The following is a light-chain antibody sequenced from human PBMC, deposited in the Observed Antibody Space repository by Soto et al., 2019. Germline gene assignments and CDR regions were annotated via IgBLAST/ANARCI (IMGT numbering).Light chain of an antibody. CDR1: QSLLSSDGNTY. J-gene: IGKJ1*01. Sequence: DVVMTQSPLSLPVTLGQPASISCRSSQSLLSSDGNTYLNWFQQRPGQSPRRLIYKVSKRDSGVPHRFSGSGSGTDFTLQISRVEAEYVGVYHCMQGIQWLRLPFGQGTKVEI. V-gene: IGKV2-30*01. CDR3: MQGIQWLRLP. CDR2: KVS.